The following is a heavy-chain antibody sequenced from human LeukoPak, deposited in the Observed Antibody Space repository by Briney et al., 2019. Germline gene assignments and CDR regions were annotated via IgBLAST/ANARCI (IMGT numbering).Heavy chain of an antibody. J-gene: IGHJ4*02. CDR2: IKQDGSEK. V-gene: IGHV3-7*01. CDR1: GFTFSHYW. Sequence: GGSLRLSCAASGFTFSHYWMSWVRQAPGKGLEWVANIKQDGSEKYYVDSVKGRFTISRDNAKNSLYLQMNSLRAEDTALYYCATQRGYSYGTAEDFDYWGQGTLVTVSS. D-gene: IGHD5-18*01. CDR3: ATQRGYSYGTAEDFDY.